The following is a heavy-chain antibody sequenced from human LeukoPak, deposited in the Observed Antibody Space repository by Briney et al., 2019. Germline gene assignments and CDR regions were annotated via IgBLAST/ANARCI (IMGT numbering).Heavy chain of an antibody. Sequence: PGGSLRLSCAASGFTFSNYGMHWVRQAPGKGLEWVTLISYDGSNKYYADSVKGRFTISRDNSKNTLYLQMNSLRAEDTAVYYCAKDFHSGSYYNVPDYWGQGTLVTVSS. CDR2: ISYDGSNK. CDR1: GFTFSNYG. J-gene: IGHJ4*02. CDR3: AKDFHSGSYYNVPDY. V-gene: IGHV3-30*18. D-gene: IGHD3-10*01.